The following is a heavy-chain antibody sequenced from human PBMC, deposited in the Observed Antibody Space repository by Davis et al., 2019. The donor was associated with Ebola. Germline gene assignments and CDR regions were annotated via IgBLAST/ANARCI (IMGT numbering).Heavy chain of an antibody. D-gene: IGHD5-18*01. V-gene: IGHV4-59*01. J-gene: IGHJ6*02. CDR1: GGSISSYY. CDR3: ATNVDTAMDYYYYYGMDV. Sequence: SETLSLTCTVSGGSISSYYWSWIRQPPGKGLEWIGYIYYSGSTNYNPSLKSRVTISVDTSKNQFSLKLSSVTAADTAVYYCATNVDTAMDYYYYYGMDVWGQGTTVTVSS. CDR2: IYYSGST.